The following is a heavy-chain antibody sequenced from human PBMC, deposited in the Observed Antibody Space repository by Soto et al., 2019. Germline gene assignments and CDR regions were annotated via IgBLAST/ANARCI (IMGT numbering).Heavy chain of an antibody. D-gene: IGHD5-12*01. CDR2: IIPIFGTA. CDR3: ARLLHGYRPVFDY. V-gene: IGHV1-69*12. J-gene: IGHJ4*02. CDR1: GGTFSSYA. Sequence: QVQLVQSGAEVKKPGSSVKVSCKASGGTFSSYAISWVRQAPGQGLEWMGGIIPIFGTANYAQKFQGRVTITADESTSTAYMELGRLRSEDTAVYYCARLLHGYRPVFDYWGQGTLVTVSS.